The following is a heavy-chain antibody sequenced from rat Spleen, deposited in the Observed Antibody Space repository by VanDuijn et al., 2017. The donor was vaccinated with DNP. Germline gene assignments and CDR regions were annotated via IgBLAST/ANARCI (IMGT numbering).Heavy chain of an antibody. J-gene: IGHJ1*01. CDR3: ARHGRVTTVATYWYFDF. Sequence: EVQLVESGGDLVQPGRSLKLSCVASGFTFSYYWMAWIRQVPGKGLEWVASINADGGTTYYPDSVKGRFTISRDNAESTLYLQMDSLRSEDTATYYCARHGRVTTVATYWYFDFWGPGTMVTVSS. CDR1: GFTFSYYW. D-gene: IGHD1-3*01. V-gene: IGHV5-31*01. CDR2: INADGGTT.